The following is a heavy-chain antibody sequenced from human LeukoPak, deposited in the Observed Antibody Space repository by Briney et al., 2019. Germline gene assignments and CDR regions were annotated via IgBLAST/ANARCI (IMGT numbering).Heavy chain of an antibody. V-gene: IGHV4-59*01. CDR1: GGSISSYY. D-gene: IGHD6-13*01. CDR2: IYYSGST. J-gene: IGHJ4*02. CDR3: ARGVYSSSWGVDY. Sequence: SETLSLTCTVSGGSISSYYWSWIRQPPGKGLEWIGYIYYSGSTNYNPSLRSRVTISVDTSKNQFSLKLSSVTAADTAVYYCARGVYSSSWGVDYWGQGTLVTVSS.